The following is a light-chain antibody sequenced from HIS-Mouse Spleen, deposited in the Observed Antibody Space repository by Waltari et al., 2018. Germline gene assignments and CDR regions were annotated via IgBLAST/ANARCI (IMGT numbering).Light chain of an antibody. CDR1: SSDVGGYNY. J-gene: IGLJ3*02. Sequence: QSALTQPPSASGSPGQSVTISCTGTSSDVGGYNYVSWYQQHPGKAPKLLMYEVSKRPSGVPDRVSRSRSGNTASLTVSGLQAEDEADYYCSSDAGSNKWVFGGGTKLTVL. V-gene: IGLV2-8*01. CDR2: EVS. CDR3: SSDAGSNKWV.